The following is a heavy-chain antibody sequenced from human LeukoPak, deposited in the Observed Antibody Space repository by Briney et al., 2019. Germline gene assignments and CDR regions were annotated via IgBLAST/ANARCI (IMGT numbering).Heavy chain of an antibody. CDR3: ARERGDYCSRSSCDDGWYEP. Sequence: ASVKVSCRASQYTFTRYYMHWVPQAPARGLEWMGRINQNSCGTKYAQKFQGRVTMTRDTSISTAYMELSSLTSEDLAMYCCARERGDYCSRSSCDDGWYEPWGQGTLVTVSS. CDR1: QYTFTRYY. D-gene: IGHD2-2*01. V-gene: IGHV1-2*06. CDR2: INQNSCGT. J-gene: IGHJ5*02.